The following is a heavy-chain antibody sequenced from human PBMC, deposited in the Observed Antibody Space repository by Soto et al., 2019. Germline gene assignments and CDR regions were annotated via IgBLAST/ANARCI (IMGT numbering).Heavy chain of an antibody. V-gene: IGHV3-23*01. J-gene: IGHJ3*02. D-gene: IGHD6-19*01. CDR2: ISVSVVSI. Sequence: GGSLRLSCAASGFTFSSYAMSWVRQAPGKGLEWVSSISVSVVSISYADSVKGRFTFSRDISKNTLFLQMNSLRAEDTAVYYCAKAGSGWFGAFDIWGQGTMVTVSS. CDR1: GFTFSSYA. CDR3: AKAGSGWFGAFDI.